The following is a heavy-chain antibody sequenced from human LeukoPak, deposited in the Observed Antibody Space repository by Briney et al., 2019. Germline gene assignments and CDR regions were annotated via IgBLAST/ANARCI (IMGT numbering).Heavy chain of an antibody. V-gene: IGHV1-2*02. J-gene: IGHJ5*02. CDR3: ARVSDTAMVTIDP. D-gene: IGHD5-18*01. Sequence: ASVKVSCKASGYTFTGYYMHWVRQAPGQGLEWMGWIDPNSGGTNYAQRFQGRVTMTRDTSISTAYMELSRLRSDDTAVYYCARVSDTAMVTIDPWGQGTLVTVSS. CDR2: IDPNSGGT. CDR1: GYTFTGYY.